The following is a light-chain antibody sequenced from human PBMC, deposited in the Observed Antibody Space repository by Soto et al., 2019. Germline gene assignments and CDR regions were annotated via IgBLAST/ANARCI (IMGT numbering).Light chain of an antibody. Sequence: EIVLTQSPGTLSLSPGESATLSCRASQSVNSNYLGWYQQKPGQAPRLLIYGASSRATGIPDRFSGSGSGTDFTLTISRLEPEDSAVYYCQHYGSSPPLTFGGGTKVDIK. CDR1: QSVNSNY. CDR2: GAS. J-gene: IGKJ4*01. V-gene: IGKV3-20*01. CDR3: QHYGSSPPLT.